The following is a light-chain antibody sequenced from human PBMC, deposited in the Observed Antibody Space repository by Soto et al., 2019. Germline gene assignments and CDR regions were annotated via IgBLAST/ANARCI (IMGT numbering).Light chain of an antibody. V-gene: IGKV1-39*01. J-gene: IGKJ3*01. CDR3: QQTSTDPFT. CDR1: QNINIY. Sequence: DIELTQSPSSLSASVGGRFTIACLSIQNINIYLNWYEQKAGNAPKLLIFESSSLQSGVPSRFSGSGSRRDFTLTISSLQREDFETYFCQQTSTDPFTFGPGTKVDIK. CDR2: ESS.